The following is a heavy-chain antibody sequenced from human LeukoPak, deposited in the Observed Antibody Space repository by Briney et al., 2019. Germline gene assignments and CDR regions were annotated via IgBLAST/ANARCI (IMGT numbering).Heavy chain of an antibody. V-gene: IGHV4-59*01. CDR1: GDSISSYY. CDR2: IYYSGST. D-gene: IGHD6-19*01. J-gene: IGHJ4*02. CDR3: ARRQRPVAGTFYDY. Sequence: SETLSLTCTVSGDSISSYYWSWIRQPPGKGLEWIGCIYYSGSTNYNPSLKSRVTISVDTSKNQFSLKLSSVTAADTAVYYCARRQRPVAGTFYDYWGQGTLVTVSS.